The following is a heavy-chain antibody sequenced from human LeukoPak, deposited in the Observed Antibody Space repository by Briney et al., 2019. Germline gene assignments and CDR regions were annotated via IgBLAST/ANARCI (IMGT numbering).Heavy chain of an antibody. CDR1: GGSISSYY. CDR2: IYYSGST. V-gene: IGHV4-59*01. CDR3: AKDRGYGSGREFDY. D-gene: IGHD3-10*01. J-gene: IGHJ4*02. Sequence: SETLSLTCTVSGGSISSYYWSWIRQPPGKGLEWIGYIYYSGSTNYNPSLKSRVTISVDTSKNQFSLKLSSVTAADTAVYYCAKDRGYGSGREFDYWGQGTLVTVSS.